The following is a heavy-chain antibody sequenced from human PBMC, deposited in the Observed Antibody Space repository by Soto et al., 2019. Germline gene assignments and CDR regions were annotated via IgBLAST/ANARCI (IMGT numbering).Heavy chain of an antibody. CDR3: ASDYSNYWGEYYYYGMDV. J-gene: IGHJ6*02. V-gene: IGHV1-69*13. Sequence: SVKVSCKASGGTFSSYAISWLRQAPGQGLEWMGGIIPIFGTANYAQKFQGRVTITADESTSTAYMELSSLRSEDTAVYYCASDYSNYWGEYYYYGMDVWGQGTTVTVSS. D-gene: IGHD4-4*01. CDR1: GGTFSSYA. CDR2: IIPIFGTA.